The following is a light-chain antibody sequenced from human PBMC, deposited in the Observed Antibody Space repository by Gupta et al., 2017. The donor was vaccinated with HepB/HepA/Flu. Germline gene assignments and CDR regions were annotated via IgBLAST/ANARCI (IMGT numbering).Light chain of an antibody. CDR2: AAS. J-gene: IGKJ1*01. CDR3: QKYDSAPWT. Sequence: DIQMTQSPSSLSASVGDRVTITCRASQGITNFLAWYQQKPGKVPKLLIYAASTLQSGVPSRFSGSGSGTDFTLTINSLQPEDVATYYCQKYDSAPWTFGQGTKVDIK. CDR1: QGITNF. V-gene: IGKV1-27*01.